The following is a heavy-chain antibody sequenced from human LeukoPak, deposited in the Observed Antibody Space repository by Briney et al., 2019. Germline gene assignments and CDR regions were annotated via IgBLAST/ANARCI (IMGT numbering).Heavy chain of an antibody. V-gene: IGHV1-69*13. D-gene: IGHD2-2*02. CDR3: ARDFCSSPSCYTDQGYFDY. CDR2: IIPIFGTA. Sequence: ASVKVSCKASGGTFSSYAISWVRQAPGQGLEWMGGIIPIFGTANYAQKFQGRVTITADESTSTAYMELSSLRSEDTAVYYCARDFCSSPSCYTDQGYFDYWGQGTLVTVPS. CDR1: GGTFSSYA. J-gene: IGHJ4*02.